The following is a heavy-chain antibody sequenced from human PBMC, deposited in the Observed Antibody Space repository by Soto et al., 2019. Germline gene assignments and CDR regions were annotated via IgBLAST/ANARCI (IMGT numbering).Heavy chain of an antibody. CDR2: IWSDGNNR. V-gene: IGHV3-33*01. D-gene: IGHD1-1*01. CDR3: VRGDNWNDEASDY. CDR1: GFMFSNHG. Sequence: QVQLVESGGGVVQPGRSLRLSCAASGFMFSNHGMHWVRQAPGKGLEWVAVIWSDGNNRYYADSVKGRVTIYRDNSKNTLYLQMNSLRAEDTAVYYCVRGDNWNDEASDYWGQGTLVTVSS. J-gene: IGHJ4*02.